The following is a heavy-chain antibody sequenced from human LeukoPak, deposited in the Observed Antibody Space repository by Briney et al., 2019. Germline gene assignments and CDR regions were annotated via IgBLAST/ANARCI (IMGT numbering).Heavy chain of an antibody. V-gene: IGHV1-2*02. CDR3: ARDSRWFGEFQPYYFDY. CDR2: INPNSGGT. D-gene: IGHD3-10*01. CDR1: GYTFTGYY. J-gene: IGHJ4*02. Sequence: GASVKVSCKASGYTFTGYYMHWVRQAPGQGLEWMGWINPNSGGTNYAQKFQGRVTMTRDTSISTAYMELSRLRSDDTAVYYCARDSRWFGEFQPYYFDYWGQGTLVTVSS.